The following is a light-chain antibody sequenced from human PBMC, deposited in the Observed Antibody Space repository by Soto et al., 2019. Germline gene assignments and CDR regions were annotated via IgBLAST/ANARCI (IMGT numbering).Light chain of an antibody. CDR2: GAS. J-gene: IGKJ2*01. CDR1: QSVSSSY. V-gene: IGKV3-20*01. CDR3: QQYGSSPWYT. Sequence: EIVLTQSPGTLSLSPGERATLSCRASQSVSSSYLAWYQQKPGQAPRLLMYGASSRATGIPDRFSGSGSGTDFTLTISRLEPEDFAVYYCQQYGSSPWYTFGRGTKLEIK.